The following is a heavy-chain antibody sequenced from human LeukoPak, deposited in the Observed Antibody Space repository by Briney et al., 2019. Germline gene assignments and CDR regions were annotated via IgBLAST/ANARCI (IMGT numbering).Heavy chain of an antibody. D-gene: IGHD6-13*01. CDR2: IIPIFGTA. CDR3: ARGPRYSSSWDYFDY. J-gene: IGHJ4*02. CDR1: GGTFSSYA. Sequence: GSSVKVSCKASGGTFSSYAISWVRQAPGQGLEWMGRIIPIFGTANYAQKFQGRVAITTDESTSTAYMELSSLRSEDTAVYYSARGPRYSSSWDYFDYWGQGTLVTVSS. V-gene: IGHV1-69*05.